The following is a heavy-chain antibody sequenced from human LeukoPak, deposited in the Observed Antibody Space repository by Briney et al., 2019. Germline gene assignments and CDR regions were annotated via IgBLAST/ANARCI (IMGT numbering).Heavy chain of an antibody. CDR2: ISAYNGNT. CDR1: GYTSTSYG. CDR3: ARDYANDNQLLRAEVGFDP. Sequence: ASVKVSCKASGYTSTSYGISWVRQAPGQGLEWMGWISAYNGNTNYAQKLQGRVTMTTDTSTSTAYMELRSLRSDDTAVYYCARDYANDNQLLRAEVGFDPWGQGTLVTVSS. J-gene: IGHJ5*02. D-gene: IGHD2-2*01. V-gene: IGHV1-18*01.